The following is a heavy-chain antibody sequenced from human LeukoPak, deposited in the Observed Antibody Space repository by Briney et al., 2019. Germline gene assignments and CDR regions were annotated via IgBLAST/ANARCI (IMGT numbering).Heavy chain of an antibody. CDR1: GGSISSYY. CDR2: IYYRGST. CDR3: AEVTNDAFDI. J-gene: IGHJ3*02. Sequence: SETLSLTCTVSGGSISSYYWSWIRQPPGKGLEWIGYIYYRGSTNYNPSLKSRVTISVDTSKNQFSLKLSSVTAADTGVYYCAEVTNDAFDIWGQGTMVTVSS. V-gene: IGHV4-59*08. D-gene: IGHD4-17*01.